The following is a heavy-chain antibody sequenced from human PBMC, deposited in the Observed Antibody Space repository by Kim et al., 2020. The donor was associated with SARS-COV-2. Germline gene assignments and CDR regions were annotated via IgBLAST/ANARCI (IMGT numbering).Heavy chain of an antibody. CDR1: GFTFSSYA. CDR3: ARDHDDSSGPNLG. Sequence: GGSLRLSCAASGFTFSSYAMHWVRQAPGKGLEWVAVISYDGSNKYYADSVKGRFTISRDNSKNTLYLQMNSLRAEDTAVYYCARDHDDSSGPNLGWGQGTMVTVSS. V-gene: IGHV3-30-3*01. D-gene: IGHD3-22*01. J-gene: IGHJ3*01. CDR2: ISYDGSNK.